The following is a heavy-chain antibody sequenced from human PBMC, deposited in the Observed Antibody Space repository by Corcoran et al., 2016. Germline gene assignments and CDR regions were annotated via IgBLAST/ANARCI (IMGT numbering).Heavy chain of an antibody. CDR2: INPSGGST. CDR1: GYTFTSYY. CDR3: ARDEAGYPYYDMLTGYYKILGKQGYFDY. V-gene: IGHV1-46*01. Sequence: QVQLVQSGAEVKKPGASVKVSCKASGYTFTSYYMHWVRQAPGQGLEWMGIINPSGGSTSYAQKFQGRVTMTRDTSTSTGYMELSSLRSEDTAVYYCARDEAGYPYYDMLTGYYKILGKQGYFDYWGQGTLVTVSS. J-gene: IGHJ4*02. D-gene: IGHD3-9*01.